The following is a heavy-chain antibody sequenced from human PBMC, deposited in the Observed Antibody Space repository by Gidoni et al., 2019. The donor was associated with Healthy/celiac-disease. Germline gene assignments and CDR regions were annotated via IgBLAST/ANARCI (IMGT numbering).Heavy chain of an antibody. CDR3: AKPLMITFGGVIVRSDAFDI. Sequence: EVQLLESGGGLVQPGGSLRLSFAASGFTFSSYPMRWARQAPGKGLEWVSAISGSGGSTYYADSVKGRFTISRDNSKSTLYLQMNSLRAEDTAVYYCAKPLMITFGGVIVRSDAFDIWGQGTMVTVSS. CDR2: ISGSGGST. J-gene: IGHJ3*02. D-gene: IGHD3-16*02. CDR1: GFTFSSYP. V-gene: IGHV3-23*01.